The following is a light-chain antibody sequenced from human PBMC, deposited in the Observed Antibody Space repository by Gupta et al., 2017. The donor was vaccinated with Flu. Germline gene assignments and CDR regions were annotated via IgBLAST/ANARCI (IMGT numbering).Light chain of an antibody. Sequence: DIVMTQSPDSLAVSVGERATINCKSSQSVFYNSNNKNYLAWYQQRPGQPPKLLIYWASTRESGVPDRFSGSGSGTDFTLTISSLQAEDVAVYYCKQEDSSLWTFGQGTKVEIK. V-gene: IGKV4-1*01. CDR2: WAS. CDR1: QSVFYNSNNKNY. J-gene: IGKJ1*01. CDR3: KQEDSSLWT.